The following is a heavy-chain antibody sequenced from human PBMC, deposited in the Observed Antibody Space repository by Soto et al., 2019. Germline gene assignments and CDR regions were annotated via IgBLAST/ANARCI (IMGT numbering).Heavy chain of an antibody. D-gene: IGHD3-10*01. Sequence: QVQLQESGPGLVKPSQTLSLTCTVSGGSISSGGYYWSWIRQHPGKGLEWIGYIYYSGSTYYNPSIKSGVTISVDTSKTQFSLKLSSVTAADTAVYYCARELRFGEDYYGMDVWGQGTTVTVSS. CDR3: ARELRFGEDYYGMDV. CDR1: GGSISSGGYY. V-gene: IGHV4-31*03. CDR2: IYYSGST. J-gene: IGHJ6*02.